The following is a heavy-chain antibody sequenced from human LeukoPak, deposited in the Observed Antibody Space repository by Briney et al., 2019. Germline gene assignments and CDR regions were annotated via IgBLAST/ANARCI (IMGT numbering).Heavy chain of an antibody. CDR1: RGTFSSYA. J-gene: IGHJ4*02. CDR3: ASVVYCGGDCYFSYFDY. Sequence: GASVKVSCKASRGTFSSYAISWVRQAPGQGLEWMGGIIPIFGTANYAQKFQGRVTITADESTSTAYMELSSLRSEDTAVYYCASVVYCGGDCYFSYFDYWGQGTLVTVSS. V-gene: IGHV1-69*13. CDR2: IIPIFGTA. D-gene: IGHD2-21*02.